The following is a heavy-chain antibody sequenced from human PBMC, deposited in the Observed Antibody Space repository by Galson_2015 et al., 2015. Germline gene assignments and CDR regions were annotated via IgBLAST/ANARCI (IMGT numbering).Heavy chain of an antibody. CDR3: AHSGGITVTTPFDI. CDR2: IYWDDDK. CDR1: GFSLSTSGVG. V-gene: IGHV2-5*02. D-gene: IGHD4-17*01. J-gene: IGHJ3*02. Sequence: PALVKPTQPLTLTCTFSGFSLSTSGVGVGWIRQPPGKALEWLALIYWDDDKRYSPSLKSRLTITKDTSKNQVVLTMTNMDPVDTATYYCAHSGGITVTTPFDIWGQGTMVTVSS.